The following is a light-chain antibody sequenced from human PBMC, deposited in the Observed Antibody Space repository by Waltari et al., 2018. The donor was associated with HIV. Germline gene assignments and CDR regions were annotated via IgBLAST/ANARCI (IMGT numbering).Light chain of an antibody. Sequence: QSALTQPASVSGSPGQSITISCTGTSNDVGNYNLVSWYQQDPGKAPKVMIYEVSKRPSGVSNRFSGSKSGNTASLTISGLQAEDEADYYCGSYAGSNAYVFGIGTKVTVL. CDR3: GSYAGSNAYV. V-gene: IGLV2-23*02. J-gene: IGLJ1*01. CDR1: SNDVGNYNL. CDR2: EVS.